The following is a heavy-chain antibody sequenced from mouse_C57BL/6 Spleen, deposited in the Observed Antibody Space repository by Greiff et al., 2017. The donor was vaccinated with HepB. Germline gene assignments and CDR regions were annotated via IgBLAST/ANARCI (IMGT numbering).Heavy chain of an antibody. CDR1: GFTFTDYY. D-gene: IGHD2-4*01. CDR3: ARAAYYDYDEGTSFAY. V-gene: IGHV7-3*01. J-gene: IGHJ3*01. CDR2: IRNKANGYTT. Sequence: EVQRVESGGGLVQPGGSLSLSCAASGFTFTDYYMSWVRQPPGKALEWLGFIRNKANGYTTEYSASVKGRFTISRDNSQSILYLQMNALRAEDSATYYCARAAYYDYDEGTSFAYWGQGTLVTVSA.